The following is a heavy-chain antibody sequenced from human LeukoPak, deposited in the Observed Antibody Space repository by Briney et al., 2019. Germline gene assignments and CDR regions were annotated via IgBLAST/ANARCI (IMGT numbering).Heavy chain of an antibody. CDR2: IIPIFGTA. CDR1: GGTFSSYA. Sequence: ASLKVSCKASGGTFSSYAISWVRQATGQGLEWMGGIIPIFGTANYAQKFQSRVTITADESTRTAYIELSSLRSQDTPLCFSVLGSGYIDYCGQGNLVTVSS. CDR3: VLGSGYIDY. V-gene: IGHV1-69*01. J-gene: IGHJ4*02. D-gene: IGHD3-22*01.